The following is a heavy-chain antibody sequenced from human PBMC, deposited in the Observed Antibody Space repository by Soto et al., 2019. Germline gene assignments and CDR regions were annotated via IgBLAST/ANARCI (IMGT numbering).Heavy chain of an antibody. CDR2: IFQSGST. J-gene: IGHJ5*02. CDR1: GGTIRSPDW. V-gene: IGHV4-4*02. CDR3: ARGRGRYSSGWSWFDP. D-gene: IGHD6-19*01. Sequence: SEALSLTCGVSGGTIRSPDWWTWVRQPPGKGLEWIGEIFQSGSTNYTPSLESRVTISVDKSKNQFSLTLTSVTAADTAVYFCARGRGRYSSGWSWFDPWGQGILVTVSS.